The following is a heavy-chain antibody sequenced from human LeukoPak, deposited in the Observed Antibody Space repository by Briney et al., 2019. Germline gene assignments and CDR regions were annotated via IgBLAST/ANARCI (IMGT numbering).Heavy chain of an antibody. CDR2: INPNSGGT. D-gene: IGHD6-13*01. CDR3: ARDTPYSSSLNAFDI. V-gene: IGHV1-2*02. CDR1: GYTFTSYY. J-gene: IGHJ3*02. Sequence: ASVKVSCKASGYTFTSYYMHWVRQAPGQGLEWMGWINPNSGGTHYVQRFQGRVTMTRDTSISTAYMELSRLRSDDTALYYCARDTPYSSSLNAFDIWGQGTMVTVSS.